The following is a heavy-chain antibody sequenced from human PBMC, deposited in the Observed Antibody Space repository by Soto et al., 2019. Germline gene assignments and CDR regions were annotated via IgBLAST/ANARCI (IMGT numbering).Heavy chain of an antibody. J-gene: IGHJ2*01. CDR2: ISYDGSNK. CDR3: AKDVMAVVTYWYFDL. CDR1: GFTFSSYG. V-gene: IGHV3-30*18. Sequence: QVQLVESGGGVVQPGRSLRLSCAASGFTFSSYGMHWVRQAPGKGLEWVAVISYDGSNKYYADSVKGRFTISRDNSKNTLYLQMNCLRAEDTAVYYCAKDVMAVVTYWYFDLWGRGTLVTLSS. D-gene: IGHD2-21*02.